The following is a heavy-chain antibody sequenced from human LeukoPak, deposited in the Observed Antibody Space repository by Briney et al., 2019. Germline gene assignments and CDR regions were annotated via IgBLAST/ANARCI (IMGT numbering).Heavy chain of an antibody. CDR1: GGSINSYY. CDR3: ARMMATTRDAFDI. J-gene: IGHJ3*02. V-gene: IGHV4-4*07. D-gene: IGHD5-24*01. Sequence: PSETLSLTCTVSGGSINSYYWSWIRQPAGKGLEWIGRTYTSGSTNYNPSLKSRVTMSVDTSKNQFSLKLSSVTAADTAVYYCARMMATTRDAFDIWGQGTMVTVSS. CDR2: TYTSGST.